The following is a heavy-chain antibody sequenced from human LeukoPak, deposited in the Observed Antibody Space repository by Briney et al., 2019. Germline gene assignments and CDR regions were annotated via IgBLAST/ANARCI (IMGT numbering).Heavy chain of an antibody. CDR3: ARVPNYYDSSGYYLPGDY. Sequence: ASVKVSCKASGYTFTSYGISWVRQAPGQGLEWMGWISAYNGNTNYAQKLQGRVTMTTDTSTSTAYMELRSLRSDDTAVYYCARVPNYYDSSGYYLPGDYWGQGTLVTVSS. J-gene: IGHJ4*02. CDR1: GYTFTSYG. V-gene: IGHV1-18*01. D-gene: IGHD3-22*01. CDR2: ISAYNGNT.